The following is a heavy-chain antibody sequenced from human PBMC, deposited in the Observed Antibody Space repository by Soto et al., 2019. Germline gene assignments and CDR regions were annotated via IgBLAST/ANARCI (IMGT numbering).Heavy chain of an antibody. CDR1: GGSISTYY. V-gene: IGHV4-59*01. J-gene: IGHJ4*02. Sequence: SETLSLTCTVSGGSISTYYWTWIRQSPGKGLEWIGYISYRGSTNYNPSLKSRLTISVDTSKNQFSLRLTSVTAADTAVYYCARDANYRSAIDNWGQGTLVTRSS. D-gene: IGHD3-10*01. CDR3: ARDANYRSAIDN. CDR2: ISYRGST.